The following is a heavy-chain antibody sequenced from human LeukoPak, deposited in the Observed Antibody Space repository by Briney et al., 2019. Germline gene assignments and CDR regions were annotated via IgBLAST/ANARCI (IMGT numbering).Heavy chain of an antibody. Sequence: GGSLRLSCAGSGYTFSSYAMSWVRQAPGKGLEWVSAITGSGSSTYYADSVKGRFTISRDNSKNTLYLQMNSLRAEDTGVYYCGKDLTGYYRNSGYWGQGTRVTVSS. J-gene: IGHJ4*02. CDR3: GKDLTGYYRNSGY. CDR1: GYTFSSYA. V-gene: IGHV3-23*01. CDR2: ITGSGSST. D-gene: IGHD3-9*01.